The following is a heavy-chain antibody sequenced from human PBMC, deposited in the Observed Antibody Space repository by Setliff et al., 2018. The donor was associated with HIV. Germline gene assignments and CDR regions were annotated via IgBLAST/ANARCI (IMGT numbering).Heavy chain of an antibody. CDR2: ISHSGST. Sequence: LSLTCTVSGDSITRGYYWGWIRQPPGKGLEWIGCISHSGSTYYNPSLKSRLILSIDTSAGRFSLKLKSVAATDTAVYYCARLPRGPWRWDYWGQGMLVTVSS. V-gene: IGHV4-38-2*02. CDR3: ARLPRGPWRWDY. J-gene: IGHJ4*02. D-gene: IGHD5-12*01. CDR1: GDSITRGYY.